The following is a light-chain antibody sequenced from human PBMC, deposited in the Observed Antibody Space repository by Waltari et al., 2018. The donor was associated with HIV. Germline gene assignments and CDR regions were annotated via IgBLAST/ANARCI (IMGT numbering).Light chain of an antibody. J-gene: IGLJ1*01. CDR2: SNN. CDR1: SPNIGSNT. CDR3: ATWDDSLNGYV. Sequence: QSVLTQPPSASGTPGQRVTIYCSGSSPNIGSNTVNWSQQLPGTAPKVLIYSNNQRPSGVPDRLSGSKSGTSASLAISGLQSDDEADYYCATWDDSLNGYVFGTGTKVTVL. V-gene: IGLV1-44*01.